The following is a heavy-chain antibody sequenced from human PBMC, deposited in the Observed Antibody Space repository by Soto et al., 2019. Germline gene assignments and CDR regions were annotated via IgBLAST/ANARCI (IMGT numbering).Heavy chain of an antibody. Sequence: SETLSLTCAVYGGSFSGYYWSWIRQPPGKGLEWIGEINHSGSTNYNPSLKSRVTISVDTSKNQFSLKLSSVTAADTAVYYCATQSPHCSGGSCQENYYYYYMDVWGKGTTVTVSS. D-gene: IGHD2-15*01. CDR3: ATQSPHCSGGSCQENYYYYYMDV. V-gene: IGHV4-34*01. CDR2: INHSGST. CDR1: GGSFSGYY. J-gene: IGHJ6*03.